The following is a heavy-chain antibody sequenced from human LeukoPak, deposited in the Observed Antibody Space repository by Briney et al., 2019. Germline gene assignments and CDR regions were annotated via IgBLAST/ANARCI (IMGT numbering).Heavy chain of an antibody. D-gene: IGHD3-22*01. J-gene: IGHJ4*02. CDR3: ARDLSGAYYPELFDY. Sequence: GGSLRLSCAASGFTFSSHWMHWVRQAPGKGLAWVSRINSDGSSTTYADSVKGRFTISRDNAKNTLYLQMNILRAEDTAMYYCARDLSGAYYPELFDYWGQGTLVTVSS. V-gene: IGHV3-74*01. CDR2: INSDGSST. CDR1: GFTFSSHW.